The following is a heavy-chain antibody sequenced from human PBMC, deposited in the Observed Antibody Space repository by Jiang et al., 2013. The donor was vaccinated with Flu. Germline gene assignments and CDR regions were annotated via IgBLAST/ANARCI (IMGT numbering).Heavy chain of an antibody. Sequence: GSGLVKPSETLSLTCTVSGGSISSYYWSWIRQPAGKGLEWIGRIYTSGSTNYNPSLKSRVTMSVDTSKNQFSLKLSSVTAADTAVYYCARDQTLNPAARQGPPENDAFDIWGQGTMVTVSS. D-gene: IGHD6-6*01. J-gene: IGHJ3*02. V-gene: IGHV4-4*07. CDR3: ARDQTLNPAARQGPPENDAFDI. CDR1: GGSISSYY. CDR2: IYTSGST.